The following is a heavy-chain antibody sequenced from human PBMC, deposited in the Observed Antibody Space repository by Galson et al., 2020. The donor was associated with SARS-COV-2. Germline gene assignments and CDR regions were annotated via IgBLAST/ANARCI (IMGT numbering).Heavy chain of an antibody. CDR1: GYTLTELS. CDR3: ATTSPMDTAMVNWFDP. CDR2: FYPEDGET. J-gene: IGHJ5*02. V-gene: IGHV1-24*01. D-gene: IGHD5-18*01. Sequence: ASVKVSCKVSGYTLTELSMHWVRQAPGKGLEWMGGFYPEDGETIYAQKFQGRVTMTEDTSTDTAYMELSSLRSEDTAVYYCATTSPMDTAMVNWFDPWGQGTLVTVSS.